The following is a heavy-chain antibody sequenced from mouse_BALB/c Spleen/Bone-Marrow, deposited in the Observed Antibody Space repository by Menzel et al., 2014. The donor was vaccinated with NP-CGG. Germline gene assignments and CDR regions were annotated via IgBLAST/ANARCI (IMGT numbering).Heavy chain of an antibody. CDR1: GFTFSSYA. CDR3: ARGYDGYYGFAY. V-gene: IGHV5-6-5*01. D-gene: IGHD2-3*01. CDR2: ISSGGST. Sequence: DVMLVESGGGLVKPGGSLKLSCAASGFTFSSYAMSWVRQTPEKRLEWVASISSGGSTYYPDSVKSRFTISRDNARNILYLQMSSLRSEDTAMYYCARGYDGYYGFAYWGQGTLVTVSA. J-gene: IGHJ3*01.